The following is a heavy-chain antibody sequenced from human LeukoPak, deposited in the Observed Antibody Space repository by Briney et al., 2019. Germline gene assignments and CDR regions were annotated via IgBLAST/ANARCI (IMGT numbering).Heavy chain of an antibody. J-gene: IGHJ4*02. D-gene: IGHD6-19*01. CDR3: AKQGAGIRD. Sequence: GGSLRLSCAASGFTFSSYAMSWVRQAPGKGLEWVSAISGSGGSTYYADSVKGRFTISRDNAKNSLYLQMNSLRAEDTAAYYCAKQGAGIRDWGQGTLVTVSS. CDR2: ISGSGGST. CDR1: GFTFSSYA. V-gene: IGHV3-23*01.